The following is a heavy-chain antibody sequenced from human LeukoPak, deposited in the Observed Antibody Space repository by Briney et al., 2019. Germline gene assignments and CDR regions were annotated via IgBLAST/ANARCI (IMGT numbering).Heavy chain of an antibody. V-gene: IGHV4-4*07. J-gene: IGHJ4*02. D-gene: IGHD3-10*01. CDR3: VREIPHYGIDY. CDR2: TFDSGST. Sequence: SEILSLICTVSGGSISGYLWSWIRQPAGKGLEWVGRTFDSGSTSYNPSLESRVTMSVDTPKNQFSLRLSSVTAADTAVYFCVREIPHYGIDYWGQGTLVTVSS. CDR1: GGSISGYL.